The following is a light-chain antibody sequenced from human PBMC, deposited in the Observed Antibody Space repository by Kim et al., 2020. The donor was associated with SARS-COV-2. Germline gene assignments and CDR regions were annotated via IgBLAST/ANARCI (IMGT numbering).Light chain of an antibody. J-gene: IGLJ3*02. V-gene: IGLV3-19*01. CDR3: NSRGTSGDRWV. CDR2: GKN. Sequence: ALGQTVRITGQGDSLRNYYASWYQQKPGQAPLLVIYGKNNRASGIPDRFSGSSSGDTASLTITGAQAEDEADYYCNSRGTSGDRWVFGGGTQLTVL. CDR1: SLRNYY.